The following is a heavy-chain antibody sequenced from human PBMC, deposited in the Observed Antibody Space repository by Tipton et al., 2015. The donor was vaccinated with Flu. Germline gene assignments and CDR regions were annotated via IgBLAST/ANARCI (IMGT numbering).Heavy chain of an antibody. CDR3: ARTPRNVDIDY. CDR1: GYTFTSYD. D-gene: IGHD1-1*01. J-gene: IGHJ4*02. V-gene: IGHV1-8*01. Sequence: QVQLVQSGAEVKKPGASVKVSCKASGYTFTSYDINWVRQSAGQGLEWMGWMNPKSGDTGYAQKFLGRVTMTKSTSIGTAFMDLSSLTSEDTAVYYCARTPRNVDIDYWGQGTLVTVSS. CDR2: MNPKSGDT.